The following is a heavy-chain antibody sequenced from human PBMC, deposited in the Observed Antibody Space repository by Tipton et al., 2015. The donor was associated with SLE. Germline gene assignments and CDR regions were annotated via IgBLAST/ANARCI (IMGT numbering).Heavy chain of an antibody. D-gene: IGHD1-26*01. CDR2: IYYSGST. CDR3: ARLKIASYHFDY. CDR1: GGSISSYY. V-gene: IGHV4-59*08. Sequence: TLSLTCTVSGGSISSYYWSWIRQPPGKGLEWIGYIYYSGSTNYNPSLKSRVTISVDTSKNQFSLKLSSVTAADTAVYYCARLKIASYHFDYWGQGTLVTVSS. J-gene: IGHJ4*02.